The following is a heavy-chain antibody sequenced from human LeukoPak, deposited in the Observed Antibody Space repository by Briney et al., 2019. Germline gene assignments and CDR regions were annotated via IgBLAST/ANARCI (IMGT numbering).Heavy chain of an antibody. Sequence: GGSLRLSCAAPGFTFSNYWMHWVRQAPGKGLVWVSRINSDGSSTNYADSVKGRFTISRDNAKNTLYLQMNSLRAEDTAVYYCARVYGSLDYWGQGTLVTVSS. CDR3: ARVYGSLDY. CDR1: GFTFSNYW. CDR2: INSDGSST. V-gene: IGHV3-74*01. D-gene: IGHD1-14*01. J-gene: IGHJ4*02.